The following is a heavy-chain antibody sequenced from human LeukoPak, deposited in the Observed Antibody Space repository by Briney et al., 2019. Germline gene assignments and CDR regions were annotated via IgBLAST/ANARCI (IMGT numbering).Heavy chain of an antibody. CDR1: GFTVSNYW. D-gene: IGHD3-10*02. V-gene: IGHV3-74*01. Sequence: GGSLRLSCAASGFTVSNYWMSWVRQAPGKGLVWISRISGDGRTISYADSVKGRFTISGDNAKKSLYLQMNSLRAEDTAVYYCAELGITMIGGVWGKGTTVTISS. CDR2: ISGDGRTI. CDR3: AELGITMIGGV. J-gene: IGHJ6*04.